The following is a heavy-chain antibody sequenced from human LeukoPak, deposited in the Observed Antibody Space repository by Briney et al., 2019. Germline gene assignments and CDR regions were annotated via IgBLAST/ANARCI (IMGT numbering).Heavy chain of an antibody. CDR3: AKFLPTHIVVANYYFDY. J-gene: IGHJ4*02. CDR1: GFTFSSYA. Sequence: PGGSLRLSCAASGFTFSSYAMSWVRQAPGQGLEWDSAISGSGGSTYYADSVKGRFTTSRDNSKNTLYLQMNSLRAEDTAVYYCAKFLPTHIVVANYYFDYWGQGTLVTVSS. D-gene: IGHD2-21*01. V-gene: IGHV3-23*01. CDR2: ISGSGGST.